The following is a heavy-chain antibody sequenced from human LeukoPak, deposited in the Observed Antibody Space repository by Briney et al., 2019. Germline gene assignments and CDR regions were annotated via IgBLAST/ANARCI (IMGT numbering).Heavy chain of an antibody. D-gene: IGHD6-6*01. V-gene: IGHV3-48*03. Sequence: PGGSLRLSCAASGFTFSSYEMNWVRQAPGKGLEWVSYISSSGSTIYYADSVKGRFTISRDNAKNSLYLQMNSLRAEDTAVYYCARDIGRQLVIDAFDIWGQGTMVTVSS. CDR2: ISSSGSTI. CDR1: GFTFSSYE. CDR3: ARDIGRQLVIDAFDI. J-gene: IGHJ3*02.